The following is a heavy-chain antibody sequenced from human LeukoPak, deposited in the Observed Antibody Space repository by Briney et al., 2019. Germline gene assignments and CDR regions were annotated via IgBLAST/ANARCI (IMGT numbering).Heavy chain of an antibody. V-gene: IGHV4-34*01. J-gene: IGHJ4*02. CDR2: INHSGST. CDR1: GGSFSGYY. CDR3: ARGQTLGCCSSTSCRAPFDY. Sequence: SETLSLTCAVYGGSFSGYYWSWIRQPPGKGLGWIGEINHSGSTNYNPSLKSRVTISVDTSKNQFSLKLSSVTAADTAVYYCARGQTLGCCSSTSCRAPFDYWGQGTLVTVSS. D-gene: IGHD2-2*03.